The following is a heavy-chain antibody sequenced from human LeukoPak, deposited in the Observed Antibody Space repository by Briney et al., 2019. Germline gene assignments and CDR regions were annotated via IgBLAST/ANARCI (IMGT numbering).Heavy chain of an antibody. CDR1: GGSINSHY. CDR2: IAYNGGT. J-gene: IGHJ6*03. CDR3: ARNKYCSSTSCYTPYYYMDV. D-gene: IGHD2-2*02. V-gene: IGHV4-59*08. Sequence: PSETLSLTCTISGGSINSHYWSWIRQPPGKGLEWIGYIAYNGGTNYSPSLESRVTISVDTSKNQFSLKLSSVTAADTAVYYCARNKYCSSTSCYTPYYYMDVWGKGTTVTVSS.